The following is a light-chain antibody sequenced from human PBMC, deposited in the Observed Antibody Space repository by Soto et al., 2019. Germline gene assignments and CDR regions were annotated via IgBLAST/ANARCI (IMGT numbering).Light chain of an antibody. CDR3: QSYDSSNQV. CDR2: EDN. J-gene: IGLJ2*01. V-gene: IGLV6-57*01. CDR1: SCSIASNY. Sequence: NFILTQPHSLSESPGKTVTISCTRSSCSIASNYVQWYQQRPGSSPTTVIYEDNQRPSGVPDRFSGSIDSSSNSASLTISGLKTEDEADYYCQSYDSSNQVFGGGTKLTVL.